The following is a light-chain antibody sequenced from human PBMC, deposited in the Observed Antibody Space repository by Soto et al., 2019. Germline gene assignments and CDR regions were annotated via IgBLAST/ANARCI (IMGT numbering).Light chain of an antibody. CDR1: QSVPST. V-gene: IGKV3-15*01. Sequence: EIVMTQSPATLSVSPGERATLSCRASQSVPSTLAWYQQKPGQAPRLLIHDASTRATGIPARFSGSGSGTEFTLTISSLQSEDFALYYCQQYGGSPRTFGQGTKVDI. J-gene: IGKJ1*01. CDR3: QQYGGSPRT. CDR2: DAS.